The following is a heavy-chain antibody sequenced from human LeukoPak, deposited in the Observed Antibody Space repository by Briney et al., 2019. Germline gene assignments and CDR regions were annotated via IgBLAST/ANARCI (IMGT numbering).Heavy chain of an antibody. CDR3: ARVVVNRPLAPLSPLYYFDY. CDR1: GGSISSSSYY. V-gene: IGHV4-61*01. J-gene: IGHJ4*02. D-gene: IGHD2-21*01. CDR2: IYYSGST. Sequence: SETLSLTCTVSGGSISSSSYYWSWIRQPPGKGLEWIGYIYYSGSTNYKPSLKSRVTISVDTSKNQFSLKLSSVTAADTAVYYCARVVVNRPLAPLSPLYYFDYWGQGTLVTVSS.